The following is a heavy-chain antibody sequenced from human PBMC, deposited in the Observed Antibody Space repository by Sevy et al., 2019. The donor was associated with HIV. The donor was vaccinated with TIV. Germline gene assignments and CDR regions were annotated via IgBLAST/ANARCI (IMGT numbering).Heavy chain of an antibody. D-gene: IGHD3-16*01. J-gene: IGHJ4*02. Sequence: GGSLRLSCAASGFTFRSHAMNWVRQAPGKGLEWVAFISYNGNSKYYAESVKGRFTISRDDSKNTLYLQMNSLRAEDTAYYSAASFSPYAGRGASLGYWGQGTLVTVSS. V-gene: IGHV3-30*03. CDR2: ISYNGNSK. CDR1: GFTFRSHA. CDR3: AASFSPYAGRGASLGY.